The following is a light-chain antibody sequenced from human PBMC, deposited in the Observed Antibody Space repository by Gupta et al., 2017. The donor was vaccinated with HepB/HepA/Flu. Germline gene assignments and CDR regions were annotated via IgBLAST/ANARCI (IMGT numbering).Light chain of an antibody. CDR2: EVT. CDR1: SVGNYDR. J-gene: IGLJ3*02. Sequence: QSDLTQSASVSGSPGQSITISCTGASVGNYDRVSWYQHHPGKAPKLVIYEVTKRPSGGSNRFSGSKSGYTASLTISGLQADDEADYYCCSYGGSNAFWVLGGGTKLTVL. V-gene: IGLV2-23*02. CDR3: CSYGGSNAFWV.